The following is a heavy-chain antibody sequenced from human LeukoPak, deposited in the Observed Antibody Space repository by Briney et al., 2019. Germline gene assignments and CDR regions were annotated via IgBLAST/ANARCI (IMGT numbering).Heavy chain of an antibody. J-gene: IGHJ4*02. V-gene: IGHV3-66*01. CDR3: ATGERMVRGDGVDY. CDR2: IYSGGST. D-gene: IGHD3-10*01. CDR1: GFTVRNNY. Sequence: GGSLRLSCAASGFTVRNNYMSWVRQAPGKGLEWVSVIYSGGSTYYADSVKGRFTISRGNSKNTLYLQMNSLRAEDTAVYFCATGERMVRGDGVDYWGQGTLVTVSS.